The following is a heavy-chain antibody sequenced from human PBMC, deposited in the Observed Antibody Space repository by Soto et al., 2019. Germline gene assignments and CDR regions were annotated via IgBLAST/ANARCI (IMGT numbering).Heavy chain of an antibody. Sequence: GGSLRLSCVASGFPFDPYVMAWVRQAPGKGLEWVAKIKQDRSKKYYADSVKGRFTISRDNAKNTLFLQMNSLRAEDTAVYFCAKRVWYFDFWGRGTLVTVSS. J-gene: IGHJ2*01. V-gene: IGHV3-7*03. CDR3: AKRVWYFDF. CDR1: GFPFDPYV. CDR2: IKQDRSKK.